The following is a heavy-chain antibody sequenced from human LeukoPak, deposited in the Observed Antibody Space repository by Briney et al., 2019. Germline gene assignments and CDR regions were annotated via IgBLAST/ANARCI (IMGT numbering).Heavy chain of an antibody. CDR3: ARVIKTYYYDSSGYYYSKKYYFDY. D-gene: IGHD3-22*01. CDR1: GGSFSGYY. Sequence: SETLSLTCAVYGGSFSGYYWSWIRQPPGKGLEWIGEINHNGSTNYNPSLKSRVTISVDTSKNQFSLKLSSVTAADTAVYYCARVIKTYYYDSSGYYYSKKYYFDYWGQGTLVTVSS. J-gene: IGHJ4*02. CDR2: INHNGST. V-gene: IGHV4-34*01.